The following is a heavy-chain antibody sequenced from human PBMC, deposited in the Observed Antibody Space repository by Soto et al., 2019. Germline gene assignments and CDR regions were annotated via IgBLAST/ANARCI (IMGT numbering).Heavy chain of an antibody. J-gene: IGHJ5*02. CDR2: ISAYNGNT. V-gene: IGHV1-18*01. D-gene: IGHD6-19*01. CDR1: GYTFTSYG. CDR3: ARVPSSSGWADVKWFDP. Sequence: QVQLVQSGAEVKKPGASVKVSCKASGYTFTSYGISWVRQAPGQGLEWMGWISAYNGNTNYAQKLQGRVTMTTDTSTSTAYMELRRLRSDDKAVYYCARVPSSSGWADVKWFDPWGQGTLVTVSS.